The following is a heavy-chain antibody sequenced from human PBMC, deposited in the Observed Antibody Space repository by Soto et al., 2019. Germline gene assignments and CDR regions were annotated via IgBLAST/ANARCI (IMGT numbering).Heavy chain of an antibody. Sequence: EVQLVESGGDIVQPGGSLRLSCAASGFTFKNYDMYWVRQAPGKGLEWVSSIGNSGDRNYAGSVKGRFTISRENDRNALYLQMNSLRGGDTAVYFCVRAGVAPYYYYGMDVWGQGTTVTVAS. CDR3: VRAGVAPYYYYGMDV. D-gene: IGHD2-8*01. CDR2: IGNSGDR. CDR1: GFTFKNYD. J-gene: IGHJ6*02. V-gene: IGHV3-13*01.